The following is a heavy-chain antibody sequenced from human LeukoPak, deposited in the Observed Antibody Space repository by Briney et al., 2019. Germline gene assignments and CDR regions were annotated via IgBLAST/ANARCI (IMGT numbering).Heavy chain of an antibody. D-gene: IGHD6-19*01. V-gene: IGHV4-39*07. Sequence: PSETLSLTCAVSGGSISSNSYYWSWIRQPPGKGLEWIGEINHSGSTNYNPSLKSRVTISVDTSKNQFSLKLSSVTAADTAVYYCARRWGQWLVLRLSYFDYWGQGTLVTVSS. CDR3: ARRWGQWLVLRLSYFDY. J-gene: IGHJ4*02. CDR2: INHSGST. CDR1: GGSISSNSYY.